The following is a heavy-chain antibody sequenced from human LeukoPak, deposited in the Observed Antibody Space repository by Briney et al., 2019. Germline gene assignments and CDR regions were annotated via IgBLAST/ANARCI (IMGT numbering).Heavy chain of an antibody. J-gene: IGHJ4*02. V-gene: IGHV3-23*01. CDR2: IFGGGGST. Sequence: PGGSLRLSCAASGFIFSSYAMSWVRQAPGKGLEWVSAIFGGGGSTYYADSVKGRFTISRDNSKNTLYLQMNSLRVEDTAVYYCAKGHQWSGDLYLAYWGQGPLVTVSS. D-gene: IGHD3-10*01. CDR1: GFIFSSYA. CDR3: AKGHQWSGDLYLAY.